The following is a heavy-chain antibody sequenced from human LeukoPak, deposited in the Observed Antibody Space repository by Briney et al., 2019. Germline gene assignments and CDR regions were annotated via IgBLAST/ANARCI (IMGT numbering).Heavy chain of an antibody. CDR3: ARFPDYDFWSGYPPADYYYMDV. CDR1: GGTFSSYT. CDR2: IIPILGIA. D-gene: IGHD3-3*01. V-gene: IGHV1-69*02. J-gene: IGHJ6*03. Sequence: GSSVKVSCKASGGTFSSYTISWVRQAPGQGLEWMGRIIPILGIANYAQKFQGRVTITADKSTSTAYMELSSLRSEDTAVDYCARFPDYDFWSGYPPADYYYMDVWGKGTTVTVSS.